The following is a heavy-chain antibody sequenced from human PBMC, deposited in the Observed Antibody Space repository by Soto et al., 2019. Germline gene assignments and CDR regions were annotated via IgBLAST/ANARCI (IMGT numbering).Heavy chain of an antibody. Sequence: ASVKVSCKASGYTFTSYYMHWVRQAPGQGLEWMGIINPSGGSTSYAQKFQGRVTMTRDTSTSTVYMEMSSLRSEDTAVYYCARDGGSLISGSYMDVWGKGTTVTVSS. CDR2: INPSGGST. J-gene: IGHJ6*03. D-gene: IGHD3-16*01. CDR3: ARDGGSLISGSYMDV. CDR1: GYTFTSYY. V-gene: IGHV1-46*01.